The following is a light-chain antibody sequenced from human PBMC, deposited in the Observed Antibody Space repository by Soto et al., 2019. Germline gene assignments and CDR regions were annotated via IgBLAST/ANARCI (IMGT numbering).Light chain of an antibody. CDR2: GNS. CDR3: QSYDSSLSGWV. V-gene: IGLV1-40*01. Sequence: QSVLTQPPSVSGAPGQRVTISCTGRSSKIGAGYDVHWYQQLPGTDPKLLIYGNSNRPSGVPDRFSGSKTGTSASLDITGLQAEDEADYYCQSYDSSLSGWVFGGGTKLTVL. CDR1: SSKIGAGYD. J-gene: IGLJ3*02.